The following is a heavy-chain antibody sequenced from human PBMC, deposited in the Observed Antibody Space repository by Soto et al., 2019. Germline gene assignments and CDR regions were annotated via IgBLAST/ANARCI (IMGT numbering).Heavy chain of an antibody. Sequence: GGSLRLSCVASGLTFSSWMSWVRQAPGKGLEWVAMTRYDGSRKHYTDSVKGRFTISRDNSKNTLYLQMNSLRAEDTAVYYCAKDLRGYYGSGRLPSYYFDYWGQGTLVTVSS. CDR2: TRYDGSRK. J-gene: IGHJ4*02. CDR3: AKDLRGYYGSGRLPSYYFDY. CDR1: GLTFSSW. D-gene: IGHD3-10*01. V-gene: IGHV3-30*02.